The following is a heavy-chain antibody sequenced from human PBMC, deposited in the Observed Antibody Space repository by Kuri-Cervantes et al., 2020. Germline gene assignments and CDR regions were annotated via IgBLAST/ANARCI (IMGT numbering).Heavy chain of an antibody. Sequence: GGSLRLSCAASGFTFSSYWMSWVRQAPGKGLEWVANIKQDGSEKYYVDSMKGRFTLSRDNAKTSVSLQMGRLGAEDTAVYFCARARWVDYSYYFDYWGQGTLVTVSS. CDR1: GFTFSSYW. CDR2: IKQDGSEK. V-gene: IGHV3-7*04. D-gene: IGHD2-21*01. CDR3: ARARWVDYSYYFDY. J-gene: IGHJ4*02.